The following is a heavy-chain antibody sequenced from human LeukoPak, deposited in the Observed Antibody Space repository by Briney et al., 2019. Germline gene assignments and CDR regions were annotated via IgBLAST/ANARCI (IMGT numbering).Heavy chain of an antibody. J-gene: IGHJ4*02. CDR1: GGSISSYY. CDR3: ARHSLAGYNRMFDY. Sequence: SETLSLTCTVSGGSISSYYWSWIRQPPGKGLEWLGYIYYSGSTNYNPSLKSRVTISVDTSKNQFSLKLSSVTAADTAVYYCARHSLAGYNRMFDYWGQGTLVTVSS. D-gene: IGHD5-24*01. CDR2: IYYSGST. V-gene: IGHV4-59*08.